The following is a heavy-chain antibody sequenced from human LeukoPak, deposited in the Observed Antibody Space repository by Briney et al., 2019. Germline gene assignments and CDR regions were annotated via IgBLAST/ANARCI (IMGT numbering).Heavy chain of an antibody. CDR3: ARDLTPYYYGSGSFFV. CDR1: GYTFTSYG. CDR2: ISAYNGNT. D-gene: IGHD3-10*01. Sequence: ASVKVSCKASGYTFTSYGISWVRQAPGQGLEWMGWISAYNGNTNYAQKLQGRVTMTTDTSTSTAYMELRSLRSDDTAVYYCARDLTPYYYGSGSFFVWGQGTMVTVSS. V-gene: IGHV1-18*01. J-gene: IGHJ3*01.